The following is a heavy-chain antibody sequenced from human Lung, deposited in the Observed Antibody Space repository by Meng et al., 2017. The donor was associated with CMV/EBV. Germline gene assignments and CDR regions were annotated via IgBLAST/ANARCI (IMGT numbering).Heavy chain of an antibody. CDR2: IYYSGST. J-gene: IGHJ6*02. D-gene: IGHD3-10*01. Sequence: SXTXSLXCTVSGGSISTYYWSWIRQSPGKGLEWIGYIYYSGSTYYNPSLKSRVTISVDTSKNQFSLKLSSVTAADTAVYYCASGKYYYGSGSYYNYYYYGMDVXGQGXTVTVSS. CDR3: ASGKYYYGSGSYYNYYYYGMDV. V-gene: IGHV4-59*01. CDR1: GGSISTYY.